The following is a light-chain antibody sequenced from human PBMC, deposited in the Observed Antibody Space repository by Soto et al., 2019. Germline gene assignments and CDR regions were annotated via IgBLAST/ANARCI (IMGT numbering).Light chain of an antibody. CDR1: QGISNY. J-gene: IGKJ1*01. Sequence: IQMTQSPSSLXXXXXXXXXXXXXASQGISNYLAWYQQKPGKVPKLLIYAASTLQSGVPSRFSGSGSGTDFTLTISSLQPEDVATYYCQKYNSAPRTFGQGTKVDIK. CDR3: QKYNSAPRT. V-gene: IGKV1-27*01. CDR2: AAS.